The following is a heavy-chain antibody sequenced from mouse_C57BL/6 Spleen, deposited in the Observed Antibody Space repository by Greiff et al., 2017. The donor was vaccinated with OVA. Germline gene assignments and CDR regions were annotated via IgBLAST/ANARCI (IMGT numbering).Heavy chain of an antibody. V-gene: IGHV14-4*01. Sequence: VQLQQSGAELVRPGASVKLSCTASGFNIKDDYMHWVKQRPEQGLEWIGWIDPENGDTEYASKFQGKATITADTSSNTAYLQLSSLTSEDTAVYYCTTYYYGSGLDYWGQGTTLTVSS. D-gene: IGHD1-1*01. J-gene: IGHJ2*01. CDR1: GFNIKDDY. CDR2: IDPENGDT. CDR3: TTYYYGSGLDY.